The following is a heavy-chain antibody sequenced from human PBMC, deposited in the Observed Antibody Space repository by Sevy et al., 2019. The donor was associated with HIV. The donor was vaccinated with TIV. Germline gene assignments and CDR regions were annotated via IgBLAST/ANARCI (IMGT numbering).Heavy chain of an antibody. V-gene: IGHV3-48*03. CDR2: ISNSGSSV. Sequence: GGSLRLSCAASGFSFSSYEMNWVRQAPGKGLEWLSYISNSGSSVYYSDSVRGRFTISRDNARNSLYLQMNSLRADDMAVYYCPRDLPPSATTVAHFDCWGQGTLVTVSS. CDR3: PRDLPPSATTVAHFDC. CDR1: GFSFSSYE. D-gene: IGHD4-17*01. J-gene: IGHJ4*02.